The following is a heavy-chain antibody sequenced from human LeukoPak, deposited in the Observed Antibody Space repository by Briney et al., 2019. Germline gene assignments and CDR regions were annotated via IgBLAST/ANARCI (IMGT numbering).Heavy chain of an antibody. D-gene: IGHD2-2*01. J-gene: IGHJ3*02. CDR2: INHSGIT. V-gene: IGHV4-34*01. Sequence: PSETLSLTCAVYSGSFGHYYWSWIRQSPGKGLEWIGEINHSGITNYNPSLKSRATMSVDTSKKQFSLNLNSVTAADTGVYYCARDLVVALPDAFDIWSQGTMVTVSS. CDR3: ARDLVVALPDAFDI. CDR1: SGSFGHYY.